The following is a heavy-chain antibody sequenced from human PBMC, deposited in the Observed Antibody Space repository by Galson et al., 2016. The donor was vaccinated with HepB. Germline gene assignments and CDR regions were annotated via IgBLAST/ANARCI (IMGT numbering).Heavy chain of an antibody. V-gene: IGHV3-9*01. Sequence: SLRLSCAASGFSFEDYAMHWVRQAPGKGLEWVSGINWNRDIISYAEFVKGRFNISRDNAKNSLYLEMNSLETGDKALYYWVKDWHSDPFAFHIWGQGTMVSVSS. J-gene: IGHJ3*02. CDR1: GFSFEDYA. CDR2: INWNRDII. CDR3: VKDWHSDPFAFHI. D-gene: IGHD2-21*02.